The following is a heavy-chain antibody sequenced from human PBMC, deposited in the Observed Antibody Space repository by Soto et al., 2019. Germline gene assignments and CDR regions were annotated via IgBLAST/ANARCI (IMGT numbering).Heavy chain of an antibody. CDR1: GFTFDDYA. J-gene: IGHJ6*02. D-gene: IGHD3-3*01. Sequence: GGSLRLSCAASGFTFDDYAMHWVRQAPGKGLEWVSGISWNSGSIGYADSVKGRFTISRDNAKNSLYLQMNSLRAEDTALYYCAKVESYYYYYGMDVWGQGTTVTVSS. CDR3: AKVESYYYYYGMDV. CDR2: ISWNSGSI. V-gene: IGHV3-9*01.